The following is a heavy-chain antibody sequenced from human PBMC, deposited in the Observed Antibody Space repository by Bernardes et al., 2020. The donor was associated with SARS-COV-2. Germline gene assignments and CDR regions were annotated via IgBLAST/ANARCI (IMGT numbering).Heavy chain of an antibody. D-gene: IGHD2-8*01. J-gene: IGHJ6*02. CDR1: GFTFNSCW. V-gene: IGHV3-7*01. Sequence: GGSLRLSCAASGFTFNSCWMSWVRQAPGKGLEWVANIKHDESEEHYVDSVKGRFTISRDNAKNSLYLQMNSLRVEDTAVYYCVRGDPNYYYRGIDGWGQGTTVTVSS. CDR3: VRGDPNYYYRGIDG. CDR2: IKHDESEE.